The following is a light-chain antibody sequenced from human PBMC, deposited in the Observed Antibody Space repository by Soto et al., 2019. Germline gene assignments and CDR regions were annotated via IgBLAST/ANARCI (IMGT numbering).Light chain of an antibody. CDR1: SSDVGGYNY. Sequence: QSVLTQPASVSGSPGQSIPISCTGTSSDVGGYNYVSWYQQHPGKAPKLMIYDVSNRPSGVSNRFSGSKSGNTASLTISGLLPEDEADYYCSSYTSSSTNVLGTGTKVTV. CDR3: SSYTSSSTNV. CDR2: DVS. V-gene: IGLV2-14*01. J-gene: IGLJ1*01.